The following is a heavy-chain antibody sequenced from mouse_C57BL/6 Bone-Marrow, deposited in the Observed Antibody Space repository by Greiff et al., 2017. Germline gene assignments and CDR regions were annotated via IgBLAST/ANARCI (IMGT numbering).Heavy chain of an antibody. CDR2: ISSGGSYT. J-gene: IGHJ4*01. CDR1: GFTFSSYG. Sequence: EVQLQQSGGDLVKPGGSLKLSCAASGFTFSSYGMSWVRQTPDKRLEWVATISSGGSYTYYPDSVKGRFTISRDTAKNTLYLQMSSLKSEDTAMYYCASNWDGAMDDWGQGTSGTVSS. D-gene: IGHD4-1*01. V-gene: IGHV5-6*01. CDR3: ASNWDGAMDD.